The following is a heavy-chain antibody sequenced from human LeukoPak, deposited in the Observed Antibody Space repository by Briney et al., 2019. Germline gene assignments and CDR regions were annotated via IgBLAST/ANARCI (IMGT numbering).Heavy chain of an antibody. CDR2: IYYSGST. CDR1: GGSISSSSYY. J-gene: IGHJ5*02. D-gene: IGHD2-21*01. V-gene: IGHV4-39*07. Sequence: PSETLSLTCTVSGGSISSSSYYWGWIRQPPGKGLEWIGNIYYSGSTYYNPSLKSRVTISVDTSKNQFSLKLSSVTAADTAVYYCARYSHWFDPWGQGTLVTVSS. CDR3: ARYSHWFDP.